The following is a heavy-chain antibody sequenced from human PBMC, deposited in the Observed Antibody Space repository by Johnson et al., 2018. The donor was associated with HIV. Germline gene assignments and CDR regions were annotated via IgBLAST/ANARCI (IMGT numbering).Heavy chain of an antibody. CDR2: K. Sequence: QVQLVESGGGLVKPGGSLRLSCAASGFTFSDYYVSWIRQAPGRGWSGFHKYYADSVKGRFSLSRDISKNMLYLQMHSLRGDDTGHNVRGLLGLCWAMWG. CDR1: GFTFSDYY. V-gene: IGHV3-11*05. D-gene: IGHD3-10*02. J-gene: IGHJ1*01. CDR3: GLLGLCWAM.